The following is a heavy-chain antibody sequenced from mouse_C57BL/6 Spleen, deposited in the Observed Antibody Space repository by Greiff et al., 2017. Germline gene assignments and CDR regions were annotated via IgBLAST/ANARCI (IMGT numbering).Heavy chain of an antibody. J-gene: IGHJ1*03. CDR2: ISSGGSTI. CDR3: ASAKDWYFDV. Sequence: EVHLVESGGGLVKPGGSLKLSCAASGFTFSDYGMHWVRQAPEQGLEWVAYISSGGSTIYYAATVKGRFTISRDNAKNTLFLQMTSLRSEDTGMYYCASAKDWYFDVWGTGTTVTVSS. CDR1: GFTFSDYG. V-gene: IGHV5-17*01.